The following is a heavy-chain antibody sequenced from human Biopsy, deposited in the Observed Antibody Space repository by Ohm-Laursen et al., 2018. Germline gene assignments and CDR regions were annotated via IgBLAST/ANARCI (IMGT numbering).Heavy chain of an antibody. CDR3: AKGGYCTTSSCYMDLDY. J-gene: IGHJ4*02. D-gene: IGHD2-2*02. CDR2: LDVAEYNI. V-gene: IGHV3-23*01. CDR1: GFTFHSYA. Sequence: SLRLSCAASGFTFHSYAMNWVRQAPGKGLEWISRLDVAEYNIYYADSVRGRFTVSRDGSKSTLYLQMSSLSAEDTAFYYCAKGGYCTTSSCYMDLDYWGQGTLVTVSS.